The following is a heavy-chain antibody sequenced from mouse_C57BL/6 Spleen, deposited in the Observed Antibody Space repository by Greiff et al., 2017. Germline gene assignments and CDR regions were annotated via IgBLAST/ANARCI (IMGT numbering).Heavy chain of an antibody. J-gene: IGHJ4*01. CDR2: FYPGSGSI. V-gene: IGHV1-62-2*01. CDR3: ARHEEGLLDAMDY. D-gene: IGHD2-3*01. Sequence: QVQLQQPVAALFPPFASFTLSFNSSFYTFTEYTIHWVKQRSGQGLEWIGWFYPGSGSIKYNEKFKDKATLTADKSSSTVYMELSRLTSEDSAVYFCARHEEGLLDAMDYWGQGTSVTVSS. CDR1: FYTFTEYT.